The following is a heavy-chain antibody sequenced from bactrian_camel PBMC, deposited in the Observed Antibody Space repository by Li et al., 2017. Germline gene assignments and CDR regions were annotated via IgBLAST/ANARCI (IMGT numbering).Heavy chain of an antibody. Sequence: DVQLVESGGGLVQPGGSLTLSCTASGFNFMTTHMTWVRQAAGKGLEWISGINSGGGDTYYVDSVKGRFTISQDNSDGTLFLQMNDLQPEDSGMYYCAAEPGFWPSWGDFSWITWISIHTGARGPRSPSP. CDR2: INSGGGDT. CDR3: AAEPGFWPSWGDFSWITWISIHT. CDR1: GFNFMTTH. J-gene: IGHJ4*01. D-gene: IGHD5*01. V-gene: IGHV3S31*01.